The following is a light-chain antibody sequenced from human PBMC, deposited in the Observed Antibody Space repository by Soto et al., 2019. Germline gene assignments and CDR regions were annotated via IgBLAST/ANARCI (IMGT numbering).Light chain of an antibody. CDR1: QSVSSN. CDR2: GAS. J-gene: IGKJ1*01. V-gene: IGKV3-15*01. Sequence: EKVMTQTPATLSVSPGERDILSCRASQSVSSNLAWYQQKPGQAPRLLIYGASTRAIDIPARFSGSGSETEFTLTISSLQSEDFAVYYCQQYNNWPRTFGQGTNVEIK. CDR3: QQYNNWPRT.